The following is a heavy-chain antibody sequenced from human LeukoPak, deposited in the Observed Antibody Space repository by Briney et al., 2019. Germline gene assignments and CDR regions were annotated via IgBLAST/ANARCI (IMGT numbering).Heavy chain of an antibody. CDR2: ISSSSSTR. CDR3: ARDLVSGHYTFDY. V-gene: IGHV3-48*02. CDR1: GFTFSSFS. J-gene: IGHJ4*02. D-gene: IGHD4-11*01. Sequence: GGSLRLSCAASGFTFSSFSMNWVSQAPGQGLEWVSYISSSSSTRNYADSVKGRFTISRDNAKNSLYLQMNSLRDEDTAVYYCARDLVSGHYTFDYWGQGTLVTVSS.